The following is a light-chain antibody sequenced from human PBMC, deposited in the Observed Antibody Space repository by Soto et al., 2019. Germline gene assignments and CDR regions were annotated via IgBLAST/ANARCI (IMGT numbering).Light chain of an antibody. Sequence: DIQMTQPPSPLSPSFGARDPIISRASQSVSTRLAWYQQKPGKAPKVLIYDASSWAGGVPSRFTGSGSGTEFTLTINSLQPDDFATYYCQQYSVYWTFGQGTKVDIK. CDR1: QSVSTR. J-gene: IGKJ1*01. V-gene: IGKV1-5*02. CDR3: QQYSVYWT. CDR2: DAS.